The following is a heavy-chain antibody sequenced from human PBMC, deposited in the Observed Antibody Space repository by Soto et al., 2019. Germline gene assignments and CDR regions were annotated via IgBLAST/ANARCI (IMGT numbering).Heavy chain of an antibody. J-gene: IGHJ4*02. CDR3: ARDAAVPGETDRFDY. CDR1: GYSITTNNW. D-gene: IGHD6-19*01. V-gene: IGHV4-4*02. CDR2: IYHNGNT. Sequence: PXETLSLTCSVSGYSITTNNWWSWVRQPPGKGLEWIGEIYHNGNTNYNPSLKSRVTMSVDTSKNQFSLKLTSVTAADTAIYYCARDAAVPGETDRFDYWGQGTLVTVSS.